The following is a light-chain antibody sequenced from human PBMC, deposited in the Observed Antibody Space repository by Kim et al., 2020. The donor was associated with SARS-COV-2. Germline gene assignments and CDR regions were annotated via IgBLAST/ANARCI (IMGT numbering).Light chain of an antibody. CDR2: GAS. Sequence: LSPGERATLSCRASQSVSSNYLAWYQQKPGQAPRLLIYGASSRATGIPDRFSGSGSGTDFTLTISRLEPEDFAVYYCQHYGSSLYTFGQGTKLEI. J-gene: IGKJ2*01. V-gene: IGKV3-20*01. CDR1: QSVSSNY. CDR3: QHYGSSLYT.